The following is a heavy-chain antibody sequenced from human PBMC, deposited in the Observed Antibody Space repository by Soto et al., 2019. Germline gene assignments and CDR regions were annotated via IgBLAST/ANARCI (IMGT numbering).Heavy chain of an antibody. Sequence: QVQLQESGPGLVKPSETLSLTCTVSGGSVSSGSYYWSWIRQPPGKGLEWIGYIYYSGSTNYNPSLKSRVTISVDTSKNQFSLKLSSVTAADTAVYYCARGAFDSSGYYGAFDYWGQGTLVTVSS. CDR2: IYYSGST. CDR1: GGSVSSGSYY. D-gene: IGHD3-22*01. CDR3: ARGAFDSSGYYGAFDY. V-gene: IGHV4-61*01. J-gene: IGHJ4*02.